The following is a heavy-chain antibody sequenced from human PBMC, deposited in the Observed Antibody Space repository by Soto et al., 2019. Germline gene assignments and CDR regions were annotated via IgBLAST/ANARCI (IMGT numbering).Heavy chain of an antibody. CDR2: IYNSGNT. D-gene: IGHD3-10*01. V-gene: IGHV4-59*02. CDR3: AKFRDGFYYYYGMDV. J-gene: IGHJ6*02. CDR1: GGTVTTYH. Sequence: QVQLQESGPGLVKPSETLSLTCTVSGGTVTTYHWTWIRQPPGKGLEWIGYIYNSGNTNYSPSLKSRVTMSIDTSKNQVSLKLNSVTAADSAMYHCAKFRDGFYYYYGMDVWGQGTSVTVS.